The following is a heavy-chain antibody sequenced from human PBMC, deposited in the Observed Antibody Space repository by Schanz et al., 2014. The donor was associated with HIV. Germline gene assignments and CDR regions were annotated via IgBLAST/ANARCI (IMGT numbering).Heavy chain of an antibody. Sequence: QVQLVQSGAEVKKPGSSVNVSCKTSGGTFSNYAISWVRQAPGQGLEWMGGIIPVSGTASYAQMFHGRVKIIADKSTSTAYMELSSLRAEDTSVYYCAIDLSLASSTPTLAFDIWGQGTMVTVSS. CDR1: GGTFSNYA. V-gene: IGHV1-69*06. CDR3: AIDLSLASSTPTLAFDI. CDR2: IIPVSGTA. D-gene: IGHD2-2*01. J-gene: IGHJ3*02.